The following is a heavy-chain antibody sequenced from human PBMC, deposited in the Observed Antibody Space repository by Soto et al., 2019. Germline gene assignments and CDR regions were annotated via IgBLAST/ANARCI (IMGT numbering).Heavy chain of an antibody. CDR2: ISGSSSHM. V-gene: IGHV3-21*01. CDR1: GFIFSEYS. D-gene: IGHD3-22*01. CDR3: AKYTHYSDRSAYHPPYYYDF. Sequence: PGGSLRLSCKASGFIFSEYSMSWVRQAPGKGLEWVSSISGSSSHMYYADSLKGRFTIPRDNAKNSLYLQMSGLRAEDAAVYFCAKYTHYSDRSAYHPPYYYDFWGQGILVTVSS. J-gene: IGHJ4*02.